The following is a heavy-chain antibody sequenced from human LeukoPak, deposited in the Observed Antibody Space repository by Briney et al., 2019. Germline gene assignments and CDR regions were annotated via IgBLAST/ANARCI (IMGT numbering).Heavy chain of an antibody. CDR3: ARTHCSSTSCYSHNWFDP. J-gene: IGHJ5*02. CDR2: ISSSSSYI. V-gene: IGHV3-21*01. CDR1: GFTFSSYS. D-gene: IGHD2-2*02. Sequence: GGSLRLSCAASGFTFSSYSMNWVRQAPGKGLEWVLSISSSSSYIYYADSVKGRFTISRDNAKNSLYLQMNSLRAEDTAVYYCARTHCSSTSCYSHNWFDPWGQGTLVTVSS.